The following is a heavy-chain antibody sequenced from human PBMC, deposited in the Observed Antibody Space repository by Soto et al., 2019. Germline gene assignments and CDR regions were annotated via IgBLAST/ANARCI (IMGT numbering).Heavy chain of an antibody. CDR3: ARGPILVTGNLYYYYGMDF. CDR1: GFTFSSYE. CDR2: ISSSGSTI. V-gene: IGHV3-48*03. Sequence: PGGSLRLSCAASGFTFSSYEMNWVRQAPGKGLEWVSYISSSGSTIYYADSVKGRFTISRDNAKNSLYLQMNSLRAEDTAVYYCARGPILVTGNLYYYYGMDFWGQGTTVTV. D-gene: IGHD2-21*02. J-gene: IGHJ6*02.